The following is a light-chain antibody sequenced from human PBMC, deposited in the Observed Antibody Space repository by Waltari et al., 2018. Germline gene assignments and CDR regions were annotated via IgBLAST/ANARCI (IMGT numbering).Light chain of an antibody. J-gene: IGLJ3*02. CDR3: ATWDDSLNGRV. Sequence: QSVLTQPPLASGTPGQRVTISCSGNSSNIGINTVTWYQQLPGTAPKLLIYTNYHRPSRVPDGFSASKSDTSASLAISGLQSEDEADYFCATWDDSLNGRVFGGGTKLAVL. CDR1: SSNIGINT. CDR2: TNY. V-gene: IGLV1-44*01.